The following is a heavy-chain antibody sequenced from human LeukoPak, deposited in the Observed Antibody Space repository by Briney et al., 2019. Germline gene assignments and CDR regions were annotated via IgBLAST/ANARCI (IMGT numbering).Heavy chain of an antibody. D-gene: IGHD2-15*01. CDR3: ATTAGYCSGGSCLPHNWFDP. Sequence: ASVKVSCKVSGYTLTELSMHWVRQAPGKGLEWMGGFDPEDGETIYAQKFQGRVTMTGDTSTDTAYMELSSLRSEDTAVYYCATTAGYCSGGSCLPHNWFDPWGQGTLVTVSS. CDR2: FDPEDGET. V-gene: IGHV1-24*01. J-gene: IGHJ5*02. CDR1: GYTLTELS.